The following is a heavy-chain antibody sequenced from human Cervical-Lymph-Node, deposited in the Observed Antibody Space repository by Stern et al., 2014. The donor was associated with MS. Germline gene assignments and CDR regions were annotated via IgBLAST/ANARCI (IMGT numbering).Heavy chain of an antibody. CDR1: GFTLDDYA. V-gene: IGHV3-9*01. CDR2: ISCNSGSI. D-gene: IGHD5-24*01. J-gene: IGHJ4*02. CDR3: AKGAWVKWLHLLGYFDY. Sequence: EVQLVESGGGLVQPGRSLRLSCAVSGFTLDDYALHSVRQAPGTGLAWDSIISCNSGSIGYADSVQGRFTGSRANAKKSLTLQMNSLRTEDTAFYYGAKGAWVKWLHLLGYFDYWGQGTLVTVSS.